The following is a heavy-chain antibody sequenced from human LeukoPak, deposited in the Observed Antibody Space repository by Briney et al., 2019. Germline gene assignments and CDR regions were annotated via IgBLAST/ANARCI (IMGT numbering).Heavy chain of an antibody. D-gene: IGHD3-22*01. Sequence: SETLSLTCTVSGYSISSGYYWGWIRQPPGKGLEWIGSIYHSGSTYYNPSLKSRVTISVDTSKNQFSLKLSSVTAADTAVYYCAREGYYDSSGYYRFWGQGTLATVSS. CDR1: GYSISSGYY. V-gene: IGHV4-38-2*02. CDR2: IYHSGST. J-gene: IGHJ4*02. CDR3: AREGYYDSSGYYRF.